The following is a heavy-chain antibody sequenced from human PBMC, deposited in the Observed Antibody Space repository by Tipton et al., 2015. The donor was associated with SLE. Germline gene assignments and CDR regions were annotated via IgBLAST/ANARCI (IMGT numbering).Heavy chain of an antibody. J-gene: IGHJ4*02. V-gene: IGHV4-30-2*01. CDR2: IFHSGIT. CDR3: AKTVAGAAYLFDL. CDR1: GASIGSGGYS. Sequence: TLSLTCAVSGASIGSGGYSWNWIRQPPGKGLQWIGYIFHSGITYYNPSLKSRVTMSVDTSKNQFSLKLSSVTAADTAVYYCAKTVAGAAYLFDLWGQGTLVTVSS. D-gene: IGHD6-19*01.